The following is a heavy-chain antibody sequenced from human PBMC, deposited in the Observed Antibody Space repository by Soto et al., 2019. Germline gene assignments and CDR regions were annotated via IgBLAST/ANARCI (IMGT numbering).Heavy chain of an antibody. V-gene: IGHV2-5*02. CDR2: IYWDDDK. CDR3: EHSSGIDAFDI. CDR1: GFSLSTSEVG. D-gene: IGHD1-1*01. J-gene: IGHJ3*02. Sequence: SGPTLVNPTQTLTLTCTFSGFSLSTSEVGVGWIRQPPGKALEWLALIYWDDDKRYSPSLKSRLTITKGTSKNQVVLTMTNLDPVDTATYYCEHSSGIDAFDIWGQGTMVTVSS.